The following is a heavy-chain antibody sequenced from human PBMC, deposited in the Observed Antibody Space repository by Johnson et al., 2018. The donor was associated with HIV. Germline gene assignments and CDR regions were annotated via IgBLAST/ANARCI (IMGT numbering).Heavy chain of an antibody. V-gene: IGHV3-20*04. CDR3: ARDWGLYSSGWYVDAFDI. CDR1: GFTFDDYG. D-gene: IGHD6-19*01. J-gene: IGHJ3*02. CDR2: INWNGGRT. Sequence: VQLVESGGGVVRPGGSLRLSCAASGFTFDDYGMSWVRQVPGKGLEWVSGINWNGGRTGYEDAVKGRFTIPRDNAKNSLYLQMNSLRAEDTAVYYCARDWGLYSSGWYVDAFDIWGQGTMVTVSS.